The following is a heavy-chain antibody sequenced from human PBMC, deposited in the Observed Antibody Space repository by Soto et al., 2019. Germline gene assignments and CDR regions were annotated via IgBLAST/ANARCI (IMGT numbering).Heavy chain of an antibody. J-gene: IGHJ6*02. D-gene: IGHD3-3*01. V-gene: IGHV4-59*01. Sequence: SETLSLTCTVSGGSISSYYWSWIRQPPGKGLEWIGYIYYSGSTNYNPSLKSRVTISVDTSKNQFSLKLSSVTAADTAMYYCARGLPDFWSGYGYYYYGMDVWGQGTTVTVSS. CDR3: ARGLPDFWSGYGYYYYGMDV. CDR1: GGSISSYY. CDR2: IYYSGST.